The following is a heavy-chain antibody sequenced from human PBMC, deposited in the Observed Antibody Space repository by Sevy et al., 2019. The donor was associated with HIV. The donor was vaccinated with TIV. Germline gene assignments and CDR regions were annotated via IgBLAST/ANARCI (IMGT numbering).Heavy chain of an antibody. D-gene: IGHD2-2*01. J-gene: IGHJ3*02. CDR3: ARVRKYQLLCDAFDI. V-gene: IGHV3-23*01. Sequence: GGSLRLSCAASGFTFSKYSMSWVRQPPGKGLEWVSTLSFGCGEINYADSVKGRFTISRDNSKNTLYLQMNSLRAEDTAVYYCARVRKYQLLCDAFDIWGQGTMVTVSS. CDR2: LSFGCGEI. CDR1: GFTFSKYS.